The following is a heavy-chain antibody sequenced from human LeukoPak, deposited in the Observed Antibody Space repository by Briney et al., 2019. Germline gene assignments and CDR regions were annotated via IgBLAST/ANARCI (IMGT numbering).Heavy chain of an antibody. CDR2: IIPILGIA. CDR3: ARDVDDILYGMDV. V-gene: IGHV1-69*04. CDR1: GGTFSSYA. J-gene: IGHJ6*02. D-gene: IGHD2-8*01. Sequence: SVKVSCKASGGTFSSYAISLVRQAPGQGLEWMGRIIPILGIANYAQKFQGRVTITADKSTSTAYMELSSLRSEDTAVYYCARDVDDILYGMDVWGQGTTVTVSS.